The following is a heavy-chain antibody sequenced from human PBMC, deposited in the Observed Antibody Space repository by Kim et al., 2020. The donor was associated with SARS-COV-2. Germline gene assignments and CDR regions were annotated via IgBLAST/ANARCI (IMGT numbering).Heavy chain of an antibody. CDR2: ISNTGTTI. CDR1: GFTFNDFY. D-gene: IGHD1-26*01. CDR3: ARDGTSPRGCIVVAFDH. J-gene: IGHJ4*02. V-gene: IGHV3-11*01. Sequence: GGSLRLSCAVSGFTFNDFYMSWIRQAPGKGLEWISYISNTGTTIYYADPVKGRFTISRDSARNSLRLQMNSLRADDPAVYSCARDGTSPRGCIVVAFDHWGQGTVVTVSS.